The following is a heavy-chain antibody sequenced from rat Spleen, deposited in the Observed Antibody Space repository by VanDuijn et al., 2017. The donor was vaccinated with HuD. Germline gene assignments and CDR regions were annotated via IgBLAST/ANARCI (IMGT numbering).Heavy chain of an antibody. CDR1: GFTFSDYA. J-gene: IGHJ2*01. Sequence: EVQLVESGGGLVQPGNSLKLSCAASGFTFSDYAMAWVRQSPKKGLEWVASIGYEGGNTYYGDSVKGRFTISRDNAKSTLYLQMDSLRSEDTASYYCARQLRRDLASFDYWGQGVMVTVSS. CDR3: ARQLRRDLASFDY. D-gene: IGHD1-11*01. CDR2: IGYEGGNT. V-gene: IGHV5-22*01.